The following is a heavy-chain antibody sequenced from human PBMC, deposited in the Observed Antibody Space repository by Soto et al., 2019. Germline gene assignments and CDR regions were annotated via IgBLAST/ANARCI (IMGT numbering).Heavy chain of an antibody. CDR2: ISSNGGST. Sequence: GGSLRLSCSASGFTFSSYAMHWVRQAPGKGLEYVSAISSNGGSTYYADSVKGRFTISRDNSKNTLYLQMSSLRAEDTAVYYCVKAPQSRIVGATQSDYWGQGTLVTVSS. D-gene: IGHD1-26*01. CDR1: GFTFSSYA. J-gene: IGHJ4*02. V-gene: IGHV3-64D*08. CDR3: VKAPQSRIVGATQSDY.